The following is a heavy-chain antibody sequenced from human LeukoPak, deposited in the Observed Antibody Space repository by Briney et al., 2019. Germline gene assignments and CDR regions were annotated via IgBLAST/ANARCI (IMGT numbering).Heavy chain of an antibody. V-gene: IGHV1-69*04. Sequence: GASVTVSCTASGYTFTSYDINWVRQAPGQGLEWMGRIIPILGIANYAQKFQGRVTITADKSTSTAYMELSSLRSEDTAVYYCAALRYSYGYGYWGQGTLVTVSS. CDR1: GYTFTSYD. D-gene: IGHD5-18*01. J-gene: IGHJ4*02. CDR3: AALRYSYGYGY. CDR2: IIPILGIA.